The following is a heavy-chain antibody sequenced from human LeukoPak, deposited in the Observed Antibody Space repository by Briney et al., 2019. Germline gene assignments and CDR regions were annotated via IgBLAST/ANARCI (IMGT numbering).Heavy chain of an antibody. CDR1: GFPFSTYA. CDR3: VRSLDY. CDR2: ITGSGGFT. J-gene: IGHJ4*02. Sequence: PGGSLRLSCAASGFPFSTYAMNWVRQAPGKGLEWVSVITGSGGFTQYADSVKGRFTISRDNSKNTVYLQMNSLRVEDTALYYCVRSLDYWGQGTLVPSPQ. V-gene: IGHV3-23*01.